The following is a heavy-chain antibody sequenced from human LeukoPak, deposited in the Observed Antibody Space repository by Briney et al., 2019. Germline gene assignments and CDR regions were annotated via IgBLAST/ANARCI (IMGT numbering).Heavy chain of an antibody. CDR2: ISDSGSST. Sequence: GGSLRLSCAASGFTFSSYAMNWVRQAPGTGLEWVSAISDSGSSTYYADSVKGRFTISRDNSKNTLYLQMNSLRAEDTAVYYCAKAGVVVAATIDYWGQGTPVTVSS. J-gene: IGHJ4*02. CDR3: AKAGVVVAATIDY. V-gene: IGHV3-23*01. D-gene: IGHD2-15*01. CDR1: GFTFSSYA.